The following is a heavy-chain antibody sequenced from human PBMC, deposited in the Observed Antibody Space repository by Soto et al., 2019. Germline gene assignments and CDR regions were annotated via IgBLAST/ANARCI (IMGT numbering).Heavy chain of an antibody. CDR2: IEWDDDK. V-gene: IGHV2-70*01. CDR3: ARMLRSGWNFDY. Sequence: VSGPTLVNPTQTLTLTCSFSGFSLSTNEMCVSWIRQSPGKALEWLALIEWDDDKYYRASLKTRLSISKGTSENQVVLTMTNMDPGDTATYHCARMLRSGWNFDYWGQGIPVTVS. CDR1: GFSLSTNEMC. J-gene: IGHJ4*02. D-gene: IGHD6-19*01.